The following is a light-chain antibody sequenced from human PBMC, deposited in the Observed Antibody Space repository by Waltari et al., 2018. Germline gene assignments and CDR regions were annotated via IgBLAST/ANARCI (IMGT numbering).Light chain of an antibody. V-gene: IGLV2-8*01. CDR2: EVN. J-gene: IGLJ3*02. Sequence: QSALTQPPSASGSPGQSVAISCTGTSSDVGGYNYVSWYQQHPGKAPKLMIYEVNKRPSGVPDRFSGSKSGNTASRTVSGLQAEDEADYYCSSYAGSDIWVFGGGTRLTVL. CDR3: SSYAGSDIWV. CDR1: SSDVGGYNY.